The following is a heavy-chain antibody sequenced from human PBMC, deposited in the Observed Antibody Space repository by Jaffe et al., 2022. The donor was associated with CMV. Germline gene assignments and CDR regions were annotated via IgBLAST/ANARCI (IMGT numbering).Heavy chain of an antibody. Sequence: QVQLVESGGGVVQPGRSLRLSCAASGFTFSSYGMHWVRQAPGKGLEWVAVIWYDGSNKYYADSVKGRFTISRDNSKNTLYLQMNSLRAEDTAVYYCARDHLGVYDILTGYSPPDYWGQGTLVTVSS. J-gene: IGHJ4*02. D-gene: IGHD3-9*01. V-gene: IGHV3-33*08. CDR1: GFTFSSYG. CDR2: IWYDGSNK. CDR3: ARDHLGVYDILTGYSPPDY.